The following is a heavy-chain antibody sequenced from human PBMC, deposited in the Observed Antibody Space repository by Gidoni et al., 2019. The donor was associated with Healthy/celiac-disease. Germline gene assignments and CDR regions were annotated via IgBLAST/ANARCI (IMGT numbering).Heavy chain of an antibody. Sequence: QMQLVQSGPEGKKPGTSVKVSGKASGVTFTRSAVQWVRQARGQRLEWIGWIVVGSGNTNYAQKFQERVTITRDMSTSTASMELSSLRSEDPAVYYCALLPMVRGVPYWGQGTLVTVSS. J-gene: IGHJ4*02. CDR2: IVVGSGNT. D-gene: IGHD3-10*01. CDR3: ALLPMVRGVPY. CDR1: GVTFTRSA. V-gene: IGHV1-58*01.